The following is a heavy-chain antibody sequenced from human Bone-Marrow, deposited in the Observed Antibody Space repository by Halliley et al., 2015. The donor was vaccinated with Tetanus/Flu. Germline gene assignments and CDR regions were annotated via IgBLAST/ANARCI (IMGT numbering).Heavy chain of an antibody. V-gene: IGHV4-31*01. CDR2: IHYSGNT. CDR3: ARAYGDYVGYIDS. Sequence: LRLSCTVSGDSISSGAYYWTWIRQHPGKGLEWIGFIHYSGNTYYNPSLKSLVTISIDTSKNQFSLKLSSVTAADTAVYYCARAYGDYVGYIDSWGQGTLVTVSS. J-gene: IGHJ4*02. D-gene: IGHD4-17*01. CDR1: GDSISSGAYY.